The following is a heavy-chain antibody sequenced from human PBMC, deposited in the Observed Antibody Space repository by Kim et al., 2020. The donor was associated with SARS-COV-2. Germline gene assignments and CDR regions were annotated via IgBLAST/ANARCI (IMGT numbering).Heavy chain of an antibody. D-gene: IGHD6-19*01. CDR3: ARLLIAVAEQ. Sequence: SETLSLTCTVSGGSISSSSYYWGWIRQPPGKGLEWIGSIYYSGSTYYNPSLKSRVTISVDTSKNQFSLKLSSVTAADTAVYYCARLLIAVAEQWGQGTLVTVSS. V-gene: IGHV4-39*01. CDR2: IYYSGST. CDR1: GGSISSSSYY. J-gene: IGHJ4*02.